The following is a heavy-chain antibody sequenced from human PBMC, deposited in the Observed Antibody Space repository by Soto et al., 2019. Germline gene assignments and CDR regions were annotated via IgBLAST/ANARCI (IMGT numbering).Heavy chain of an antibody. D-gene: IGHD5-18*01. J-gene: IGHJ4*02. CDR1: GGSISSGGYY. Sequence: SETLSLTCTVSGGSISSGGYYWSWIRQHPGKGLEWIGYIYYSGSTYYNPSLKSRVTISVDTSKNQFSLKLSSVTAADTAVYYCARGRKGYSYGEIGYYFDYWGQGTLVTVSS. CDR2: IYYSGST. CDR3: ARGRKGYSYGEIGYYFDY. V-gene: IGHV4-31*03.